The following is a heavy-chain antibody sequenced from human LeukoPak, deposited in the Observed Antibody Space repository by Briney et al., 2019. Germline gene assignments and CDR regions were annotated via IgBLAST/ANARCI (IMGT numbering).Heavy chain of an antibody. CDR1: GFPFSSYH. CDR2: ISSSSNYI. V-gene: IGHV3-21*06. J-gene: IGHJ4*02. Sequence: PGGSLRLSCTASGFPFSSYHMNWVRQAPGKGLEWVSFISSSSNYIYYADSVKGRFTISRDNAKNSLYLQMNSLSAEDTAVYYCARVRDGLGEYWGQGTLVTVSS. CDR3: ARVRDGLGEY. D-gene: IGHD3-16*01.